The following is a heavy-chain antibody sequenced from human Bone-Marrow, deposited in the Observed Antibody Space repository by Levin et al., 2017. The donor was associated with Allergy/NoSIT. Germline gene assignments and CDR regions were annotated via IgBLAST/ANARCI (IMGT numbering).Heavy chain of an antibody. CDR2: FDPEDGET. J-gene: IGHJ4*02. CDR3: ATDLLAIVATIWSY. Sequence: ASVKVSCKVSGYTLTELSMHWVRQAPGKGLEWMGGFDPEDGETIYAQKFQGRVTMTEDTSTDTAYMELSSLRSEDTAVYYCATDLLAIVATIWSYWGQGTLVTVSS. V-gene: IGHV1-24*01. D-gene: IGHD5-12*01. CDR1: GYTLTELS.